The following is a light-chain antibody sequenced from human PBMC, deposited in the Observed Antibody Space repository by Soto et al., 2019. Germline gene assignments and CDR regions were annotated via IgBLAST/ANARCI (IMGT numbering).Light chain of an antibody. CDR3: KEDADCTFT. CDR2: GAT. Sequence: IQITQSPSTVSASVGDRVTIPFRASQDVRNWIAWYQQRPGKAPKYLIHGATSLESGVPSRFSGSGSGTDFTLSISNVQPEDFAAYYYKEDADCTFTFGTGTKVYIK. V-gene: IGKV1-12*01. J-gene: IGKJ3*01. CDR1: QDVRNW.